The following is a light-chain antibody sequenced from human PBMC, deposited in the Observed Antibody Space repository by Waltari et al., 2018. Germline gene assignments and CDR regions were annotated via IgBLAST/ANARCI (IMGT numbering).Light chain of an antibody. CDR2: DDT. CDR1: KIGTQS. V-gene: IGLV3-21*02. CDR3: QVCDSTSDPL. J-gene: IGLJ2*01. Sequence: SYVVTQPPSVSVAPGQTARITCAGDKIGTQSVHWYQQKPGQAPVLVMYDDTDRPSGSPERFSGSSSGNTATLTIRRVEAGDEADYYSQVCDSTSDPLFGVGTKLTVL.